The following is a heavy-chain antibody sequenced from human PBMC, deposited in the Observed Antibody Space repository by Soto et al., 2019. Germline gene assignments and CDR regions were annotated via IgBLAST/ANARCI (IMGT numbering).Heavy chain of an antibody. J-gene: IGHJ4*02. Sequence: GASVKVSCKASGGTFSSYAIGWVRQAPGQGLEWMGGIIPIFGTANYAQKFQGRVTITADESTSTAYMELSSLRSEDTAVYYCARVPYYYDSSGYYFDYWGQGTLVTVSS. V-gene: IGHV1-69*13. CDR3: ARVPYYYDSSGYYFDY. CDR1: GGTFSSYA. D-gene: IGHD3-22*01. CDR2: IIPIFGTA.